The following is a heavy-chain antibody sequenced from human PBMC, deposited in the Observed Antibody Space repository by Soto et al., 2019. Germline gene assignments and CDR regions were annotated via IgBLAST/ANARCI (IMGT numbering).Heavy chain of an antibody. D-gene: IGHD2-21*02. V-gene: IGHV3-73*01. CDR3: AKQIYGGNS. J-gene: IGHJ4*02. CDR2: IRSKANNYAT. CDR1: GFTFSASA. Sequence: VGSLRLSCATSGFTFSASAMHWVRQVSGKGLEWVARIRSKANNYATTYAPSVKGRFTISRDDSENTVYLQMNSLKTEDTAIYYCAKQIYGGNSWGQGTLVTVSS.